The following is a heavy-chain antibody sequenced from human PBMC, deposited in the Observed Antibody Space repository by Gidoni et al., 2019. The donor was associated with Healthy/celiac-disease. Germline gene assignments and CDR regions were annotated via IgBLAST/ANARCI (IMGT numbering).Heavy chain of an antibody. CDR2: IYSGGST. V-gene: IGHV3-66*04. Sequence: EVQLVESGGGLVEPGGSLRLSCAASGFTVRRNYMSWVRQAPGKGLEGVAVIYSGGSTYYAAPVKGRFTISRDNSKNTRYLQMNSLRAEDTAVYYCASHYGSGSYDYWGQGTLVTVSS. D-gene: IGHD3-10*01. CDR1: GFTVRRNY. J-gene: IGHJ4*02. CDR3: ASHYGSGSYDY.